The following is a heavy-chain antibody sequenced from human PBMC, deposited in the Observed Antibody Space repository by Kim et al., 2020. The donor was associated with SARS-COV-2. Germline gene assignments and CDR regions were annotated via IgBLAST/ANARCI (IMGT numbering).Heavy chain of an antibody. J-gene: IGHJ3*02. CDR3: ARAGAADAFDI. V-gene: IGHV1-3*01. Sequence: TQYSQKFQSKVTITRDTSASTAYMELGSLRSEDTAVYYCARAGAADAFDIWGQGTMVTVSS. CDR2: T. D-gene: IGHD1-1*01.